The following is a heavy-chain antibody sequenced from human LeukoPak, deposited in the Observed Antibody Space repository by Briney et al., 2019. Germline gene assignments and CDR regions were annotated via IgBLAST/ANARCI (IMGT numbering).Heavy chain of an antibody. CDR1: GYTFTSYG. CDR3: ARKEVGATFDY. Sequence: ASVKVSCKASGYTFTSYGISWVRQAPGQGLEWMGWISAYNGNTNYAQKLQGRVTITRDTSASTAYMELSSLRSEDTAVYYCARKEVGATFDYWGQGTLVTVSS. CDR2: ISAYNGNT. J-gene: IGHJ4*02. D-gene: IGHD1-26*01. V-gene: IGHV1-18*01.